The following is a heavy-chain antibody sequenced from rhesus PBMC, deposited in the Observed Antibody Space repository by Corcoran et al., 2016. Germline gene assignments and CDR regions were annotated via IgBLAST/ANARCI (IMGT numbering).Heavy chain of an antibody. CDR2: IYWDDDK. D-gene: IGHD6-31*01. V-gene: IGHV2-1*01. J-gene: IGHJ4*01. CDR3: ARVHSSGCNYFDY. Sequence: QVPLTESGPALVKPTKTLTLTCTFSGFSLSPTGLGVGWIRQPSRKTLEWLALIYWDDDKRSTTTLKSRSTISRDTATTQVVLTMTNMDPVDTATCYCARVHSSGCNYFDYWGQGVLVTVSS. CDR1: GFSLSPTGLG.